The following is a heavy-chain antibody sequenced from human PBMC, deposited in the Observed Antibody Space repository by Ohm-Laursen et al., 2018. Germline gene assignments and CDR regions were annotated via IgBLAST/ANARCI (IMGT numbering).Heavy chain of an antibody. CDR3: AKDKVIVVPTPSYYFDY. D-gene: IGHD2-2*01. CDR2: ISGSGGST. CDR1: GFTFSSYA. J-gene: IGHJ4*02. V-gene: IGHV3-23*01. Sequence: SLRLSCAASGFTFSSYAMSWVRQAPGKGLEWVSAISGSGGSTNYADSVKGRFTISRDNSKNTLYLQMNSLRAEDTAVYYCAKDKVIVVPTPSYYFDYWGQGTLVTVSS.